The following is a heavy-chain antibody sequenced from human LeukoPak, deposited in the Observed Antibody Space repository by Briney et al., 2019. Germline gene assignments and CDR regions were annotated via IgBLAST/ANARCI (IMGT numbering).Heavy chain of an antibody. D-gene: IGHD6-19*01. V-gene: IGHV3-21*01. J-gene: IGHJ4*02. CDR3: ARRYRGGCLNY. CDR2: ISSSSSYI. Sequence: GGSLRFSCAASGFTFSSYSMNWVRQAPGKGLEWVSSISSSSSYIYYTDSVRGRFTITRDNAKNSLYLQMNSLRAEDTAVYYCARRYRGGCLNYWGQGTLVTVSS. CDR1: GFTFSSYS.